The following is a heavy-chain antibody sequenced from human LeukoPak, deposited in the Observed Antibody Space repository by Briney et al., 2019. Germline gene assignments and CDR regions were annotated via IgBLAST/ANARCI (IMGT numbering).Heavy chain of an antibody. Sequence: GGSLRLSCAASGFTVSSNYMSWVRQAPGKGLEWVSVIYSGGSTYYADSVKGRFTISRDNSKNTLYLQMNSLRAEDTAVYYCARVSLVSGTGYWGQGTLVTVSS. J-gene: IGHJ4*02. V-gene: IGHV3-66*01. D-gene: IGHD6-13*01. CDR3: ARVSLVSGTGY. CDR1: GFTVSSNY. CDR2: IYSGGST.